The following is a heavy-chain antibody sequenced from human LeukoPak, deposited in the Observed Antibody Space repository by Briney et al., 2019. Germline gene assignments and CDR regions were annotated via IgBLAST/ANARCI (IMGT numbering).Heavy chain of an antibody. CDR1: GFTFNDYY. V-gene: IGHV3-11*01. Sequence: PGGSLRLSCAASGFTFNDYYMSWIHQAPGKGLEWVSYISSSGSTIYYADSVKGRFTISRDNAKNSLYLQMNSLRAEDTAVYYCARGAKYYYYYMDVWGKGTTVTVSS. CDR2: ISSSGSTI. J-gene: IGHJ6*03. CDR3: ARGAKYYYYYMDV.